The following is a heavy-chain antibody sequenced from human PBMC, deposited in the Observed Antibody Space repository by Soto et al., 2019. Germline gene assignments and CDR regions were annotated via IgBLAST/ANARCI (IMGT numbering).Heavy chain of an antibody. CDR1: GGSISSYY. Sequence: PSETLSLTCTVSGGSISSYYWSWIRQPPGKGLEWIGYIYYSGSTNYNPSLKSRVTISVDTSKNQFSLKLSSVTAADTAVYYCARNQAPYYFDYWGQGTLVTVSS. V-gene: IGHV4-59*01. CDR2: IYYSGST. CDR3: ARNQAPYYFDY. J-gene: IGHJ4*02.